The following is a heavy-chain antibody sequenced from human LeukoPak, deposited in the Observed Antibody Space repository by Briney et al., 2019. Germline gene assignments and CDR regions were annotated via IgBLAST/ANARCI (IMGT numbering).Heavy chain of an antibody. CDR1: GFIFRNYA. V-gene: IGHV3-23*01. Sequence: GGSLRLSCVASGFIFRNYAMSWVRQAPGEGLEWVSGISDNGGGTYYADSVKGRFTISRDNSKNMLYLQMNSLRAEDTAVYYCAKESGALGAPLYDYWGQGILVTASS. J-gene: IGHJ4*02. D-gene: IGHD4/OR15-4a*01. CDR2: ISDNGGGT. CDR3: AKESGALGAPLYDY.